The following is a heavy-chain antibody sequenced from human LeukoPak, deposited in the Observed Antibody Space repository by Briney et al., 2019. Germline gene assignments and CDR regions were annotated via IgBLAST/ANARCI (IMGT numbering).Heavy chain of an antibody. CDR3: ARFAAGGSYYYMDV. Sequence: GGSLRLSCAASGFTFSSYTMNWVRQPPGKGLEWVSNIGTSSTTIYYADSVKGRFTISRDNAKNSLYLQMNSLRADDTAVYYCARFAAGGSYYYMDVWGKRTTVTVSS. CDR2: IGTSSTTI. D-gene: IGHD6-25*01. CDR1: GFTFSSYT. V-gene: IGHV3-48*01. J-gene: IGHJ6*03.